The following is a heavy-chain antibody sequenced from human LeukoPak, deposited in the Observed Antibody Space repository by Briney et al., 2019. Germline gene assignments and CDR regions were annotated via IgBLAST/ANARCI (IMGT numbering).Heavy chain of an antibody. D-gene: IGHD6-19*01. CDR1: GYSITNGYY. V-gene: IGHV4-38-2*02. J-gene: IGHJ4*02. CDR3: ARTETYSSGWYDPFFDY. CDR2: IYHSGST. Sequence: SETLSLTCNVSGYSITNGYYWGWIRQPPGKGLEWIGSIYHSGSTYYNPSLKSRVTISVATSKNQFSLKLNSVTAADTAMYYCARTETYSSGWYDPFFDYWGQGILVTVSS.